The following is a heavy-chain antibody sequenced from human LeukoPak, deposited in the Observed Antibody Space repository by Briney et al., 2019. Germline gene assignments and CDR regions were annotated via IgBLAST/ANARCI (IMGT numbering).Heavy chain of an antibody. V-gene: IGHV3-23*01. CDR1: GLTFSNYA. CDR3: TKESSAFDI. CDR2: IGAGGRFT. Sequence: GGSLRLSCAASGLTFSNYAMSWFRQAPGKGLEWVSVIGAGGRFTHYADSVKGRFTISSDTSKNTLYLQMDSLRAEDTALYYCTKESSAFDIWGQGTMVTVSS. J-gene: IGHJ3*02.